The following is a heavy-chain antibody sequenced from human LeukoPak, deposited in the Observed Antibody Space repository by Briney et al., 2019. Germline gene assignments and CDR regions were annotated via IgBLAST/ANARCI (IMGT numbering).Heavy chain of an antibody. CDR1: GGSISSSNW. CDR3: ARVMYYYGSGSYYFGYGMDV. Sequence: SETLSLTCAVSGGSISSSNWWSWVRQPPGKGLEWIGYIYYSGSTNYNPSLKSRVTISVDTSKNQFSLKLSSVTAADTAVYYCARVMYYYGSGSYYFGYGMDVWGQGTTVTVSS. J-gene: IGHJ6*02. CDR2: IYYSGST. D-gene: IGHD3-10*01. V-gene: IGHV4-4*02.